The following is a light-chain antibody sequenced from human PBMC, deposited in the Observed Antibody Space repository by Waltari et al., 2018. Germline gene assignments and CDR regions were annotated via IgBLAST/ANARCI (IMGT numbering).Light chain of an antibody. CDR3: NSYSSHSLYG. Sequence: QSALTQPASVSGSPGQSITISCTGTSSDVGGYDYVSWYQQYPGKAPTLVIYDVSNRPSGASNRFSGSKSGNTASLIISWLLGEDEADYYCNSYSSHSLYGFGTGTKVTVL. CDR2: DVS. CDR1: SSDVGGYDY. V-gene: IGLV2-14*03. J-gene: IGLJ1*01.